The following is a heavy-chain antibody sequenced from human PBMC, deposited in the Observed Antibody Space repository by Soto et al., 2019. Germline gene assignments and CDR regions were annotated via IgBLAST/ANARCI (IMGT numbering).Heavy chain of an antibody. CDR1: GFTFSSYW. Sequence: GGSLRLSCAASGFTFSSYWMSWVRQAPGKGLEWVANIKQDGSEKYYVDSVKGRFTISRDNAKNSLYLQMNSLRAEDTAVYYCARDSQDYVWFDAFDIWGQGTMVTVS. CDR2: IKQDGSEK. CDR3: ARDSQDYVWFDAFDI. V-gene: IGHV3-7*01. D-gene: IGHD3-16*01. J-gene: IGHJ3*02.